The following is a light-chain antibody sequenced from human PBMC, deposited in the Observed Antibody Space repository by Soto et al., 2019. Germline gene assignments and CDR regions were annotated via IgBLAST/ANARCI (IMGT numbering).Light chain of an antibody. CDR3: QQRSNWPPGFT. V-gene: IGKV3-11*01. Sequence: EIVLTQSPATLSLSPGERATLSCRASQSVSSYLAWYQQKPGQAPRLLIYDASNMATGIPARFSGSGSGTDFTLTISSLEPEAFAVYYCQQRSNWPPGFTFGGGTKVEIK. CDR2: DAS. J-gene: IGKJ4*01. CDR1: QSVSSY.